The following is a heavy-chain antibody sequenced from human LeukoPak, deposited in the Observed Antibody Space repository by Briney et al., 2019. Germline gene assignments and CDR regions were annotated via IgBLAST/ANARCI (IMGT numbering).Heavy chain of an antibody. CDR1: GFTFSDFP. J-gene: IGHJ4*02. CDR2: TFPSSDEI. CDR3: ATYRQIQVPFEF. Sequence: LSGGSLRLSCAASGFTFSDFPMIWVRQAPGKGLEWVSSTFPSSDEIHYADSVKGRFTISRDNSRSTLSLQMDSLRAEDTATYYCATYRQIQVPFEFWGQGTLVTVSS. D-gene: IGHD5-18*01. V-gene: IGHV3-23*01.